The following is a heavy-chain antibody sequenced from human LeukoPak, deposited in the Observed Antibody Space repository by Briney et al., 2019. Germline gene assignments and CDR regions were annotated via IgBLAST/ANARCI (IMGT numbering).Heavy chain of an antibody. V-gene: IGHV4-59*08. D-gene: IGHD4-17*01. CDR1: GGSISSYY. CDR3: ARSSYGDYGAFDI. J-gene: IGHJ3*02. Sequence: SETLSLTCTVSGGSISSYYWSWIRQPPGKGLEWIGYIYYSGSTNYNPSLKSRVTISVDTSKNQFSLKLSSVTAADTAVYYCARSSYGDYGAFDIWGQGTMVTVSS. CDR2: IYYSGST.